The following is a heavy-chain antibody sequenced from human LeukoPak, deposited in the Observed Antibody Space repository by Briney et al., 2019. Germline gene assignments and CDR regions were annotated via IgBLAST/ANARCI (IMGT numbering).Heavy chain of an antibody. Sequence: GRSLRLSCAASGFTFSTYGMNWVRQAPGKGLEWVAAISYDGSNKFYADSVKGRITISRDNSKNTVYLQMNSLRAEDTAAYYCAKGQGLYAPLRNYGMDVWGQGTTVTVSS. V-gene: IGHV3-30*18. J-gene: IGHJ6*02. CDR3: AKGQGLYAPLRNYGMDV. CDR1: GFTFSTYG. CDR2: ISYDGSNK. D-gene: IGHD4/OR15-4a*01.